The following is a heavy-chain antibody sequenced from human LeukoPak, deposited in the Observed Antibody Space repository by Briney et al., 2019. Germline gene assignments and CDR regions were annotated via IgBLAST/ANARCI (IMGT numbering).Heavy chain of an antibody. D-gene: IGHD3-22*01. J-gene: IGHJ3*02. CDR2: ISGSGGST. V-gene: IGHV3-23*01. CDR1: GFTFSSYG. CDR3: AREGGYSHAFDI. Sequence: GGSLRLSCAASGFTFSSYGMSWVRQAPGKGLEWVSAISGSGGSTYYADSVKGRFTISRDNSKNTLYLQMNSLRAEDTAVYYCAREGGYSHAFDIWGQGTMVTVSS.